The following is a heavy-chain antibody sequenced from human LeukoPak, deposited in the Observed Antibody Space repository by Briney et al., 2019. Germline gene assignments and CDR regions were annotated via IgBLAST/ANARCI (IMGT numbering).Heavy chain of an antibody. V-gene: IGHV3-23*01. J-gene: IGHJ6*03. CDR2: ISGSGNTR. CDR3: AKMAYYYGSGSIEYYYYMDV. Sequence: GGSLTLSCAASGFSFSNYAMSWVRQAPGKGLEWVAIISGSGNTRFYADSVKGRFIISRDNSKNTLYFQMHGLRADDTAVYYCAKMAYYYGSGSIEYYYYMDVWGKGTTLTVSS. D-gene: IGHD3-10*01. CDR1: GFSFSNYA.